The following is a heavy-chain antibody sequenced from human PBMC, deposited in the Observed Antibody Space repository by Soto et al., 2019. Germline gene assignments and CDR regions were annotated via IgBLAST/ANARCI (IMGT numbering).Heavy chain of an antibody. D-gene: IGHD5-18*01. CDR2: ISYDGSNK. CDR3: AKDGGYSYGWGMNYYYGMDV. V-gene: IGHV3-30*18. J-gene: IGHJ6*02. CDR1: GFTFSSYG. Sequence: GGSLRLSCAASGFTFSSYGMHWVRQAPGKWLEWVAVISYDGSNKYYADSVKGRFTISRDNSKNTLYLQMNSLRAEDTAVYYCAKDGGYSYGWGMNYYYGMDVWGQGXTVTVYS.